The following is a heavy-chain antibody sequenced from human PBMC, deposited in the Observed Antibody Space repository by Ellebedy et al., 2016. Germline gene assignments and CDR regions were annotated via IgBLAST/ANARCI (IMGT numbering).Heavy chain of an antibody. CDR2: ISSNGGST. D-gene: IGHD3-3*01. V-gene: IGHV3-64D*06. CDR1: GFTFSSYA. CDR3: VKGGKAFWSGYSFDY. Sequence: GESLKISCAASGFTFSSYAMHWVRQAPGKGLEYVSAISSNGGSTYYADSVKGRFTISRDNSKNTLYLQMSSLRAEDTAVYYCVKGGKAFWSGYSFDYWGQGTLVTVSS. J-gene: IGHJ4*02.